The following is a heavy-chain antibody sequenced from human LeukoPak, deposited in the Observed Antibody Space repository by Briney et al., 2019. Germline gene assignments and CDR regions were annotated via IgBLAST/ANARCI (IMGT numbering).Heavy chain of an antibody. J-gene: IGHJ6*02. D-gene: IGHD2-15*01. Sequence: GGSLRLSCAASGFTFSSYEMNWVRQAPGKGLEWLSYISSSGSTTYYADSVKGRFTISRDNSRDTLYLQMNSLRAEDAAIYYCAKVIICSGGSCYAMDVWGQGTTVTVSS. CDR1: GFTFSSYE. V-gene: IGHV3-48*03. CDR2: ISSSGSTT. CDR3: AKVIICSGGSCYAMDV.